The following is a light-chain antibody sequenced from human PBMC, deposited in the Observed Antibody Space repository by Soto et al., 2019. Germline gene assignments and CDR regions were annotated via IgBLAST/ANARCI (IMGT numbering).Light chain of an antibody. J-gene: IGLJ1*01. V-gene: IGLV2-14*01. CDR2: VNS. CDR3: SSYTSSDTPYV. Sequence: QSALTQPASGSGSPGQSITISCTGTSSDVGDYKYVSWYQQHPDKAPKLIIFVNSNRPSGISNRFSASKSGNTASLTISGLQAEDEADYYCSSYTSSDTPYVFGTGTKVTVL. CDR1: SSDVGDYKY.